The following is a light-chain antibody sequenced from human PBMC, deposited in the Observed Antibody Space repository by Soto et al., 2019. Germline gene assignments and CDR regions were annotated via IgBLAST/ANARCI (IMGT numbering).Light chain of an antibody. Sequence: EIVLTQSPATLSVSPGERATLSCRASQSVGNNFAGYQQKPGQAPRLLIFATSTRATGVPARFSGSGSGTESTLTISSLQSEDFAVDYCQQYGDWPLTFGGGAKVEIE. V-gene: IGKV3-15*01. CDR3: QQYGDWPLT. CDR1: QSVGNN. CDR2: ATS. J-gene: IGKJ4*01.